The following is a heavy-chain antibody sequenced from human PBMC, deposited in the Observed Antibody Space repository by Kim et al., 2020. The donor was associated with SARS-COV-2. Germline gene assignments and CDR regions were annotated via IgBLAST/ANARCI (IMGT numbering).Heavy chain of an antibody. D-gene: IGHD3-22*01. Sequence: GLFTISRDNAKNSLYLQMNSLRAEDTAVYYCVRVWRYYDSSGYYGDAFDIWGQGTMVTVSS. CDR3: VRVWRYYDSSGYYGDAFDI. V-gene: IGHV3-11*06. J-gene: IGHJ3*02.